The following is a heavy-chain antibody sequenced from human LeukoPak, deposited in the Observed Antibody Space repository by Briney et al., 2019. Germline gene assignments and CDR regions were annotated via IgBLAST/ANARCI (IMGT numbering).Heavy chain of an antibody. V-gene: IGHV4-59*13. D-gene: IGHD2-21*02. J-gene: IGHJ4*02. CDR3: ARVRRYCGGDCYNFDY. CDR1: GGSITSDY. CDR2: IDYSGST. Sequence: SETLSLTCTVSGGSITSDYWSWIRQPPGKGLEWIGYIDYSGSTDYNPSLKSRVTISRDTSKKQFSLRLNPVTAADTAVYYCARVRRYCGGDCYNFDYWGQGTLVTVSS.